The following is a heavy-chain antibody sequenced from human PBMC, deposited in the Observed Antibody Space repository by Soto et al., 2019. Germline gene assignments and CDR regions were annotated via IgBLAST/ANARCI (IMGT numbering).Heavy chain of an antibody. D-gene: IGHD6-19*01. J-gene: IGHJ3*02. CDR1: GYSFTSYW. CDR2: IYPGDSDT. V-gene: IGHV5-51*01. CDR3: ARRPIAVAGPRSAFDI. Sequence: PGESLKISCKGSGYSFTSYWIGWVRQMPGKGLEWMGIIYPGDSDTRYSPSFQGQVTISADKSISTAYLQWSSLKASDTAMYYCARRPIAVAGPRSAFDIWGQGTMVTVSS.